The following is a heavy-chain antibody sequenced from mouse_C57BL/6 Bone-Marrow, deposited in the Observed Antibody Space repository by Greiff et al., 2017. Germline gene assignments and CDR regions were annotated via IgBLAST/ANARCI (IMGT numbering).Heavy chain of an antibody. CDR3: ARWNSSGYFDY. J-gene: IGHJ2*01. CDR1: GYAFSSSW. D-gene: IGHD3-2*02. Sequence: QVQLQQSGPELVKPGASVKISWKASGYAFSSSWMNWVKQRPGKGLEWIGRIYPGDGDTNYNGKFKGKATLTADKSSSTAYMQLSSLTSEDSAVYFCARWNSSGYFDYWGQGTTLTVSS. V-gene: IGHV1-82*01. CDR2: IYPGDGDT.